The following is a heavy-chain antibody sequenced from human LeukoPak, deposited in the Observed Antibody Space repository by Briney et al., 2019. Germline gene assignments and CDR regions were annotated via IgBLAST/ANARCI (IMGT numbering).Heavy chain of an antibody. J-gene: IGHJ4*02. CDR3: AKVTGDYYDTSGAFDY. V-gene: IGHV3-33*06. CDR1: GFTFSSYG. Sequence: GGSLRLSCAASGFTFSSYGVHWVRQAPGKGLEWVARIWHDGSNDDYADSVKGRFTISRDNSKNTLYLQMNSLRAEDTAIYYCAKVTGDYYDTSGAFDYWGQGTLVTVSS. D-gene: IGHD3-22*01. CDR2: IWHDGSND.